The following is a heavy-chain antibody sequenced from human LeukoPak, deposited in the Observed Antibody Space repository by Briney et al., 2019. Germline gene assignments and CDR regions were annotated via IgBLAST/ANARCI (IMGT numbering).Heavy chain of an antibody. J-gene: IGHJ4*02. D-gene: IGHD4/OR15-4a*01. V-gene: IGHV1-69*13. CDR3: ARVHGGLWGDDTRFDY. CDR2: IIPIFGTA. CDR1: GGTFSSYA. Sequence: SVKVSCKASGGTFSSYAISWVRQAPGQGLEWMGGIIPIFGTANYAQKFQGRVTITADESTSTAYMELSSLRSEDTAVYYCARVHGGLWGDDTRFDYWGQGPLVTVS.